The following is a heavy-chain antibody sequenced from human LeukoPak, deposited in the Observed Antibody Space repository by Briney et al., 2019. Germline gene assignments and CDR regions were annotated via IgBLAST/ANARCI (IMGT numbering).Heavy chain of an antibody. V-gene: IGHV3-23*01. CDR3: VRGDYGDYTLFDY. CDR2: ISSSGGYA. J-gene: IGHJ4*02. D-gene: IGHD4-17*01. CDR1: GFTFSTYA. Sequence: GGSLRLSCAASGFTFSTYAMSWVRQAPGKGLEWVSAISSSGGYAYYADSVKGRFTISRDNSKNTLYLQMNSLRAEDTAVYYCVRGDYGDYTLFDYWGQGTLVTVSS.